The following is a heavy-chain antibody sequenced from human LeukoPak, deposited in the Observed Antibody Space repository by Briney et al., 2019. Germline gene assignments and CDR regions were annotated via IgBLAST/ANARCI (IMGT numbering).Heavy chain of an antibody. J-gene: IGHJ4*02. CDR2: IYYSWST. D-gene: IGHD3-10*01. Sequence: SETLSLTCTVSGGSISTYYWSWIRQPPGKGLEWIGYIYYSWSTNYNPSLKSRVTISVDTSKNQFSLKLSSVTASDTAVYYCARRWARSGSCSPHFDYWGQGTLVTVSS. V-gene: IGHV4-59*12. CDR3: ARRWARSGSCSPHFDY. CDR1: GGSISTYY.